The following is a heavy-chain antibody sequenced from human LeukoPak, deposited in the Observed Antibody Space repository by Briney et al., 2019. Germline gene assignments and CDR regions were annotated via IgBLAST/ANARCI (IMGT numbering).Heavy chain of an antibody. CDR3: GKTTTGYSSGRYPGWPVDY. J-gene: IGHJ4*02. CDR2: IFGSGGSA. V-gene: IGHV3-23*01. Sequence: PGGSLRLSCAASGFTFNSYAMYWVRQAPGKGLEWVSGIFGSGGSAHYADSVKGRFTISRDNPKNTVYLQMDSLRVEDTAVYYCGKTTTGYSSGRYPGWPVDYWGQGTLVTVSS. CDR1: GFTFNSYA. D-gene: IGHD6-19*01.